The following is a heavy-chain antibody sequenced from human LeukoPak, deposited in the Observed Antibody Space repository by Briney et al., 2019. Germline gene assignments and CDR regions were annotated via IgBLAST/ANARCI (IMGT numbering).Heavy chain of an antibody. CDR3: ARADSEWLIEWGFDY. J-gene: IGHJ4*02. V-gene: IGHV1-46*01. CDR2: INPSGGST. Sequence: ASVKVSCKASGHTFTGYYMHWVRQAPGQGLEWMGIINPSGGSTSYAQKFQGRVTMTRDMSTSTVYMELSSLRSEDTAVYYCARADSEWLIEWGFDYWGQGTLVTVSS. D-gene: IGHD6-19*01. CDR1: GHTFTGYY.